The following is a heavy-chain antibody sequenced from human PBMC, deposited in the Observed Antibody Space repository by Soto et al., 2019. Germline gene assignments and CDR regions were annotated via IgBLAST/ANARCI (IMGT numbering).Heavy chain of an antibody. CDR3: AKDSMTTVPTGGMDV. CDR2: ISGSGSST. V-gene: IGHV3-23*01. CDR1: GFTFSSYD. J-gene: IGHJ6*02. D-gene: IGHD4-17*01. Sequence: PGGSLRLSCAASGFTFSSYDMSWVRQAPGKGLEWVSAISGSGSSTYYTDSVKGRFTISRDNSKNTLYLQMNSLRAEDTAVYYCAKDSMTTVPTGGMDVWGQGTTVTVSS.